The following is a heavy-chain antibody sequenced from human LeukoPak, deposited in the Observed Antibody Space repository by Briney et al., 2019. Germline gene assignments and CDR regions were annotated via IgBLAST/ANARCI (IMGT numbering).Heavy chain of an antibody. J-gene: IGHJ1*01. Sequence: PGGSLRLSCAASGVTVGTNSMSWVRQSPGKGLQWASVIYSGGSTYYADSVNGRFTISRDNSRNSLLLQMNSLRAEDTALYCASAREYCDTAECYEYFQHWGQGTLVTVSS. CDR1: GVTVGTNS. CDR3: ASAREYCDTAECYEYFQH. V-gene: IGHV3-53*01. CDR2: IYSGGST. D-gene: IGHD2/OR15-2a*01.